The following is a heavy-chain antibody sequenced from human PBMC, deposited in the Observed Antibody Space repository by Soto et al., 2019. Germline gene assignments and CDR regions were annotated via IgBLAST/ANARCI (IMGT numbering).Heavy chain of an antibody. V-gene: IGHV1-2*02. D-gene: IGHD6-6*01. CDR3: AKDLTRQLAYWLDP. CDR2: INAHSGGT. J-gene: IGHJ5*02. CDR1: GFSFTGYY. Sequence: ASVKVSCKASGFSFTGYYIHWLRQAPGQGLEWMGWINAHSGGTEYAQKFQGRVSLTRDTSIATAYLTLTSLTSDDTALYYCAKDLTRQLAYWLDPWGQGTQVTVSS.